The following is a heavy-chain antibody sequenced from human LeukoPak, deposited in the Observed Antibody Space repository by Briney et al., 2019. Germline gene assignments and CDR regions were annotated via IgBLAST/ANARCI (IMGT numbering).Heavy chain of an antibody. CDR1: GGSISSGSYY. Sequence: RASETLSLTCTVSGGSISSGSYYWSWIRQPAGKGLEWIGRIYTSGSTNYNPSLKSRVTISVDTSKNQFSLKLSSVTAADTAVYYCPRDPPAGTSPYWGQGTLVTVSS. J-gene: IGHJ4*02. CDR2: IYTSGST. V-gene: IGHV4-61*02. D-gene: IGHD1-7*01. CDR3: PRDPPAGTSPY.